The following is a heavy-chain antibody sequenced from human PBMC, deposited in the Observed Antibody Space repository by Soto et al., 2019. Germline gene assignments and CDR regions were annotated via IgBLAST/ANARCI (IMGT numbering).Heavy chain of an antibody. J-gene: IGHJ4*02. CDR3: ARQRTSVVTQAYFDV. Sequence: PSETLSLTCAVYGGSFSGYYWSWIRQPPGKGLEWIGYIFYSGSTSNNPSLRSRVTMSIDTSKDQFSLNLKSVTAADTALYFCARQRTSVVTQAYFDVWGPGSLVTVSS. D-gene: IGHD2-21*02. CDR2: IFYSGST. CDR1: GGSFSGYY. V-gene: IGHV4-34*11.